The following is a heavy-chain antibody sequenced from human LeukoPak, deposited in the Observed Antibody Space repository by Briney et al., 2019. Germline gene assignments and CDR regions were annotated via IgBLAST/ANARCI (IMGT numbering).Heavy chain of an antibody. CDR1: GYTLTELS. Sequence: ASVEVSCKVSGYTLTELSMHWVRQAPGKGLEWMGGFDPEDGETIYAQKFQGRVTMTEDTSTDTAYMELSSLRSEDTAVYYCATGRFSSSPYYYYYYMDVWGKGTTVTVSS. V-gene: IGHV1-24*01. J-gene: IGHJ6*03. CDR2: FDPEDGET. CDR3: ATGRFSSSPYYYYYYMDV. D-gene: IGHD6-13*01.